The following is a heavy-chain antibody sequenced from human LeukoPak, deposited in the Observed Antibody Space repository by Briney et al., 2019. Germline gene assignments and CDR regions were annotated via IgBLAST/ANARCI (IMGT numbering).Heavy chain of an antibody. J-gene: IGHJ5*02. CDR2: IYPGDSDT. V-gene: IGHV5-51*01. D-gene: IGHD3-16*01. Sequence: GESLKISRKGSGYSFTSYWIGWVRQMPGKGLEWMGIIYPGDSDTRYSPSFQGQVTISADKSISTDYLQWSSLKAADTAMYYCARPHRLVGNRSDPWGQGTLVTVSS. CDR3: ARPHRLVGNRSDP. CDR1: GYSFTSYW.